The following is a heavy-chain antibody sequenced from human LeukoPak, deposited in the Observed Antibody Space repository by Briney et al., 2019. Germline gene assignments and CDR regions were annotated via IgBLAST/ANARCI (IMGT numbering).Heavy chain of an antibody. V-gene: IGHV4-30-4*01. J-gene: IGHJ4*02. CDR1: GGPLHSGGYY. CDR2: IYYSGST. D-gene: IGHD6-13*01. CDR3: ARRYSSSWRPEYYFDY. Sequence: PSETPSPPPPFPGGPLHSGGYYRRWVRPPPRKGPGGVGYIYYSGSTYYNPSLKSRVTISIDTSKNQFSLKMSSVTAADTAVYYCARRYSSSWRPEYYFDYWGQGTLVTVSS.